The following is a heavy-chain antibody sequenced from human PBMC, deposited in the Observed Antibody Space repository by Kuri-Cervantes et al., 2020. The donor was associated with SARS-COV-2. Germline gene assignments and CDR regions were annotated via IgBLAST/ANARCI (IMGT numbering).Heavy chain of an antibody. CDR1: GGSFSGYY. CDR2: INHSGST. J-gene: IGHJ4*02. CDR3: ARRHFEGSITGTTRGTFDY. V-gene: IGHV4-34*01. D-gene: IGHD1-7*01. Sequence: SETLSLTCAVYGGSFSGYYWSWIRQPPGKGLEWIGEINHSGSTNYNPSLESRVTISVDTSKNQFSLKLSSVTAADTAVYYCARRHFEGSITGTTRGTFDYWGQGTLVTVSS.